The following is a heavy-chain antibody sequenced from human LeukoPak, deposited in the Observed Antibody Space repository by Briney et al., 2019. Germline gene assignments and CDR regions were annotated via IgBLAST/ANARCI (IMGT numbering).Heavy chain of an antibody. CDR1: GYTFKSYD. J-gene: IGHJ5*02. Sequence: ASVKVSCKASGYTFKSYDINWVRQDTGQGLEWMVWMNPDSSNTGYAQKFQSRVTMTKNTSISTAYMELGSLRSEDTAVYYCARGFHITIFGVATVRWLDPWGQGTLVTVSS. CDR3: ARGFHITIFGVATVRWLDP. V-gene: IGHV1-8*01. CDR2: MNPDSSNT. D-gene: IGHD3-3*01.